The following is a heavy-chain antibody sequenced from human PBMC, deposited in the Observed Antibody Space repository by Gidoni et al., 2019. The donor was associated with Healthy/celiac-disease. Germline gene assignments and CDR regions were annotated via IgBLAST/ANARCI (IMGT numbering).Heavy chain of an antibody. V-gene: IGHV4-39*01. CDR1: GVSISSSSYY. D-gene: IGHD4-17*01. Sequence: QLQLQESGPGLVKPSETLSLTCTVSGVSISSSSYYWGWIRQPPGKGLEWIGSIYYSGSTYYNPSLKSRVTISVDTSKNQFSRKLSSVTAADTAVYYCARPGGDYGDYVAGWFDPWGQGTLVTVSS. CDR2: IYYSGST. J-gene: IGHJ5*02. CDR3: ARPGGDYGDYVAGWFDP.